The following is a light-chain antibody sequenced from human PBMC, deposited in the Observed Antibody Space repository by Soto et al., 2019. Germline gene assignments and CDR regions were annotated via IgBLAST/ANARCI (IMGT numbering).Light chain of an antibody. J-gene: IGKJ5*01. CDR2: AAS. V-gene: IGKV3D-15*01. Sequence: VLTQSPDTLAVSPGEVATLSCWASQSVTSNLAWYQQKRGQAPRLLIYAASTRATGVPARFSGSGSGTEFTLTISSLQSEDFAVYFCHQRYNWPRVTFGQGTRLAIK. CDR3: HQRYNWPRVT. CDR1: QSVTSN.